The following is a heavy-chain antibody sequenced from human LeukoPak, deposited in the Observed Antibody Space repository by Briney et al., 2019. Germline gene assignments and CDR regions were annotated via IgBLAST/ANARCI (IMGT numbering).Heavy chain of an antibody. CDR3: ARDPEYYDFWSGLHYYYGMDV. Sequence: SETLSLTCAVYGGSFSGYYWSWIRQPPGKGLEWIGYIYYSGSTNYNPSLKSRVTISVDTSKNQFSLKLSSVTAADTAVYYCARDPEYYDFWSGLHYYYGMDVWGQGTTVTVSS. D-gene: IGHD3-3*01. CDR1: GGSFSGYY. CDR2: IYYSGST. V-gene: IGHV4-59*01. J-gene: IGHJ6*02.